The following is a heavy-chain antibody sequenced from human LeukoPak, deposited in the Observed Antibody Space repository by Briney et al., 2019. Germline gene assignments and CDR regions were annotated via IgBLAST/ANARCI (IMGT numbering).Heavy chain of an antibody. D-gene: IGHD3-22*01. CDR3: AKDHPRETMIVVVKRYAAFDI. CDR2: ISGSGGST. V-gene: IGHV3-23*01. CDR1: GFTFSSYA. Sequence: PGGSLRLSCAASGFTFSSYAMSWVRQAPGKGLEWVSAISGSGGSTYYADSVKGRFTISRDNSKNTLYLQMNSLRAEDTAVYYCAKDHPRETMIVVVKRYAAFDIWGQGTMVTVSS. J-gene: IGHJ3*02.